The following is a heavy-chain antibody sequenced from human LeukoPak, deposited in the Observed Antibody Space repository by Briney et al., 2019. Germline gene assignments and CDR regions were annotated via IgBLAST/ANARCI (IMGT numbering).Heavy chain of an antibody. CDR2: ISGGGGST. CDR1: GFTFSSYA. J-gene: IGHJ4*02. Sequence: QTGGSLRLSCAASGFTFSSYAMSWVRQAPGKGLEWVSAISGGGGSTYYADSVKGRFTISRDNSKNTLYLQMNSLRAEDTAVYYCARVGRGGTLMAYFDYWGQGTLVTVSS. CDR3: ARVGRGGTLMAYFDY. D-gene: IGHD1-26*01. V-gene: IGHV3-23*01.